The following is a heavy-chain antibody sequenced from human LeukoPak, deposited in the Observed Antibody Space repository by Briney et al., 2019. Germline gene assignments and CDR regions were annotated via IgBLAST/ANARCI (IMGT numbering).Heavy chain of an antibody. J-gene: IGHJ4*02. CDR2: ISYDGSVK. V-gene: IGHV3-30*03. CDR3: ARRGGDYNPFDY. CDR1: GFAFSNNA. D-gene: IGHD4-17*01. Sequence: PGRSLRLSCAASGFAFSNNAMHWVRQAPGKGLEWVAVISYDGSVKNYGESVKGRFTISRHNSKNTLYLEINSLRPDDTAVYYCARRGGDYNPFDYWGQGTLVTVSS.